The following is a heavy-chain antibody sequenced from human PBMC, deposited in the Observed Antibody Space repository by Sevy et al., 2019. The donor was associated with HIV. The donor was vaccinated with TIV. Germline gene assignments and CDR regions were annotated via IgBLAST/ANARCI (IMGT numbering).Heavy chain of an antibody. CDR1: GGSISSGVYS. CDR3: ARDGGTLTTPGAFDF. D-gene: IGHD4-4*01. J-gene: IGHJ3*01. Sequence: SETLSLTCAVSGGSISSGVYSWNWIRQSPGKGLEWIGYIYHTGSTYYNPSLKSRLTLPVDMSKNQFSLKMNSLTAADTAVYYCARDGGTLTTPGAFDFWGQGTMVTVSS. V-gene: IGHV4-30-2*06. CDR2: IYHTGST.